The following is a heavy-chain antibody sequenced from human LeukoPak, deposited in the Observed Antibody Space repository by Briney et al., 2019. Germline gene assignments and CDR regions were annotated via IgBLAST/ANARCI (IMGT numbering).Heavy chain of an antibody. CDR2: IYSGGST. CDR1: GFTVSSNY. CDR3: ARVNGGYYFDY. J-gene: IGHJ4*02. Sequence: GGSLRLSCAASGFTVSSNYMSWVRQAPGKGLEWVSVIYSGGSTYYADSVKGRFTIFRDNSKNTLYLQMNSLRAEDTAVYYCARVNGGYYFDYWGQGTLVTVSS. V-gene: IGHV3-53*01.